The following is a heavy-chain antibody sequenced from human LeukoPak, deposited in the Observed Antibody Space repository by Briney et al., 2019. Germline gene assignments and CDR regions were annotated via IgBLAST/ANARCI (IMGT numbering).Heavy chain of an antibody. D-gene: IGHD4-11*01. CDR3: ARDPINSNYDYYYYYMDV. V-gene: IGHV1-2*02. CDR2: INPNSGGT. J-gene: IGHJ6*03. CDR1: GYTFTGYY. Sequence: ASVKVSCKASGYTFTGYYMHWVRQAPGQGLEWMGWINPNSGGTNYAQKFQGRVTMTRDTSISTAYMELSRLRSDDTAVYFCARDPINSNYDYYYYYMDVWGKGTTVTVSS.